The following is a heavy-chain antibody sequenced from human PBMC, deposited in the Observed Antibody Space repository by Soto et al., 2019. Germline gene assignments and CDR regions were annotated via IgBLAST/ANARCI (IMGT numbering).Heavy chain of an antibody. Sequence: EVQLVPSGAEGKKPGESLKISCKGSGYSFTSYWIGWVRQMPGKGLEWMGIIYPGDSDTRYSPSFQGQVTISADKSISTAYLQWSSLKASDTAMYYCARHEGYYGSPAAGLFDYWGQGTLVTVSS. V-gene: IGHV5-51*01. D-gene: IGHD3-10*01. CDR1: GYSFTSYW. J-gene: IGHJ4*02. CDR3: ARHEGYYGSPAAGLFDY. CDR2: IYPGDSDT.